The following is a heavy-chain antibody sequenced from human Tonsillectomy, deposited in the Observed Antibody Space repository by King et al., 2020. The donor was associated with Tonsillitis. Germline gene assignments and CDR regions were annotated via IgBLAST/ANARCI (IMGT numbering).Heavy chain of an antibody. CDR3: ANQNGDGYERRFFYYYYYGMDV. D-gene: IGHD5-24*01. CDR1: GFTFSSYG. Sequence: VQLVESGGGVVQPGRSLRLSCAASGFTFSSYGMHWVRQAPGKGLEWVAVISYDGSNKYYADSVKGRFTISRDNSKNTLYLQMNSLRAEDTAVYYCANQNGDGYERRFFYYYYYGMDVWGQGTTVTVSS. J-gene: IGHJ6*02. CDR2: ISYDGSNK. V-gene: IGHV3-30*18.